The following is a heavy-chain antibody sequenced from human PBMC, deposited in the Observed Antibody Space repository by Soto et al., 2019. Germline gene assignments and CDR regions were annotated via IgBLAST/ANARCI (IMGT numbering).Heavy chain of an antibody. J-gene: IGHJ4*02. Sequence: GGSLRLSCAASGFTFSSYAMSWVRQAPGKGLEWVAAISGSGGSTYYADSVKGRFTISRDNSKNTLYLQMNSLRAEDTAVYYCARAASYRSSSYYFDDWGQGTLVTVSS. CDR3: ARAASYRSSSYYFDD. CDR1: GFTFSSYA. CDR2: ISGSGGST. D-gene: IGHD6-13*01. V-gene: IGHV3-23*01.